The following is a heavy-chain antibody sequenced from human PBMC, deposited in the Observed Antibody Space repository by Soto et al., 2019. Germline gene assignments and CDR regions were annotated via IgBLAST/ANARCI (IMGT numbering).Heavy chain of an antibody. CDR3: AKATATGGGAFEV. CDR1: GFTCSSYV. D-gene: IGHD2-8*02. Sequence: GRSLRLSCAVSGFTCSSYVMSWVRQAPGEGLEWVSTILVGGSTHYEDSVKGRFTISRDTSKNTVYLQMNSLTAGDTAMYYCAKATATGGGAFEVCGQGTMLTVSS. CDR2: ILVGGST. J-gene: IGHJ3*01. V-gene: IGHV3-23*01.